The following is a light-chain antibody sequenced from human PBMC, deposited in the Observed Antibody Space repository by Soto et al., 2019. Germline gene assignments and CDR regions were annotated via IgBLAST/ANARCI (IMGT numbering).Light chain of an antibody. V-gene: IGLV6-57*01. J-gene: IGLJ3*02. CDR1: SGSIASNY. Sequence: LTQPHSVSESPAKTVIISCTRSSGSIASNYVQWYQQRPGSSPTTVIYEDNQRPSGVPDRFSGSIDSSSNSASLTISGLETEDEADYFCQSYDATNQVFGGGTKVTVL. CDR2: EDN. CDR3: QSYDATNQV.